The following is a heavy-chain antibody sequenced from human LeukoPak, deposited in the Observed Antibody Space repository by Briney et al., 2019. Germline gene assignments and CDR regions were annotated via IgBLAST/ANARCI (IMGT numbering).Heavy chain of an antibody. J-gene: IGHJ4*02. V-gene: IGHV1-69*06. CDR1: GGTFSSYA. D-gene: IGHD3-16*01. CDR3: ARAMITFGGVTEYYFDY. Sequence: GSSVKVSCKASGGTFSSYAISWVRQAPGQGLEWMGGIIPIFGTANYAQKFQGRVTITADKSTSTVYMELSSLRSEDTAVYYCARAMITFGGVTEYYFDYWGQGTLVTVSS. CDR2: IIPIFGTA.